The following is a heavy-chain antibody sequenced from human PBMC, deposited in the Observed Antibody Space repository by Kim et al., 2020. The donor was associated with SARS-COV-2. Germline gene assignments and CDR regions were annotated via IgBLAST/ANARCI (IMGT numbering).Heavy chain of an antibody. Sequence: FQGRVTITADESTSTAYMELSSLRSEDTAVYYCARAYWNSGEYYYYGMDVWGQGTTVTVSS. J-gene: IGHJ6*02. D-gene: IGHD1-7*01. V-gene: IGHV1-69*01. CDR3: ARAYWNSGEYYYYGMDV.